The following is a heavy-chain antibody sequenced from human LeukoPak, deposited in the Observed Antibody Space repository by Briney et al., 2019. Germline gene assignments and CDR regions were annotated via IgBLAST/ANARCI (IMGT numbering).Heavy chain of an antibody. Sequence: PSQTLSLTCTVSGGSISSGDYYWSWIRQPPGKGLEWIGYIYYSGSTYYNPSLKSRVTISVDTSKNQFSLKLSSVTAADTAVYYCARGAWRTREIDYWGQGTLVTVSS. CDR2: IYYSGST. V-gene: IGHV4-30-4*01. D-gene: IGHD1/OR15-1a*01. J-gene: IGHJ4*02. CDR3: ARGAWRTREIDY. CDR1: GGSISSGDYY.